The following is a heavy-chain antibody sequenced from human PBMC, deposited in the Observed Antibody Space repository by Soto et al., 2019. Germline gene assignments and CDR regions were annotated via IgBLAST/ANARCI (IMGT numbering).Heavy chain of an antibody. CDR3: AGQIYDSSGYYYAY. V-gene: IGHV4-39*01. CDR2: IYSLGNT. J-gene: IGHJ4*02. D-gene: IGHD3-22*01. Sequence: QMQLQESGPGLVKPSETLSLTCTVSGGSISSSSYYWGWIRQPPGQGLEWLGTIYSLGNTYYNPSLKSRVTISVDKSKSQLFLKLSSVTAPDTAVYYCAGQIYDSSGYYYAYWGQGTLVTVSS. CDR1: GGSISSSSYY.